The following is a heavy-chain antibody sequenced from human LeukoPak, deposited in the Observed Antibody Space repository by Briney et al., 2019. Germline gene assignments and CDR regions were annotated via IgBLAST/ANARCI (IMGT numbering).Heavy chain of an antibody. CDR3: ARLTRAAPYFDY. D-gene: IGHD1/OR15-1a*01. J-gene: IGHJ4*02. CDR1: GGSISSYY. Sequence: SETLSLTCTVSGGSISSYYWSWLRQPPGKGLEWIGYIYTSGITNYNPSLKSRVTISVDTSKNQFSLKLSSVTAADTAVYYCARLTRAAPYFDYWGQGTLVTVSS. V-gene: IGHV4-4*09. CDR2: IYTSGIT.